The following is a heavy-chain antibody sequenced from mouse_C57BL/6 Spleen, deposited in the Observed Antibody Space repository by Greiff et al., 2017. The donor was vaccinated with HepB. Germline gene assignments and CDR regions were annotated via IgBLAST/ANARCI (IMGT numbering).Heavy chain of an antibody. Sequence: QVQLQQSGAELVKPGASVKISCKASGYAFSSYWMNWVKQRPGKGLEWIGQIYPGDGDTNYNGKVKGNATMTADKAISKAYMQRSSLTSEDTAVYFRAGDYYSSSYGYWGQGTTVKVSS. D-gene: IGHD1-1*01. CDR2: IYPGDGDT. CDR3: AGDYYSSSYGY. CDR1: GYAFSSYW. V-gene: IGHV1-80*01. J-gene: IGHJ2*01.